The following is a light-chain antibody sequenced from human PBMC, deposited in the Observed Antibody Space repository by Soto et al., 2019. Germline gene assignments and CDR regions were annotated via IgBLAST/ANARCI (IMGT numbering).Light chain of an antibody. Sequence: AIRMTQSPSSFSASPGDRVTITCRASQGVSSYLAWYQQKPGKAPTLLLYAASTLQSGVPSRFSGSGSGTDFTLTISCLQYEDFATYYCQQYYSYPWTFGQGTKVEIK. CDR2: AAS. J-gene: IGKJ1*01. CDR3: QQYYSYPWT. V-gene: IGKV1-8*01. CDR1: QGVSSY.